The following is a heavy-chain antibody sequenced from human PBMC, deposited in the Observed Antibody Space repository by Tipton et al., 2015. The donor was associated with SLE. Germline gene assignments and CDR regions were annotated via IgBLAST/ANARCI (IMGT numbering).Heavy chain of an antibody. V-gene: IGHV3-48*01. CDR2: ISSSSSTI. D-gene: IGHD6-19*01. CDR1: GFTFSSYS. Sequence: GSLRLSCAASGFTFSSYSMNWVRQAPGKGLEWVSYISSSSSTIYYADSVKGRFTITRDNAKNSLYLQMNSLRAEDTAVYYCARGEYGWDFGYWGQGTLVTVSS. J-gene: IGHJ4*02. CDR3: ARGEYGWDFGY.